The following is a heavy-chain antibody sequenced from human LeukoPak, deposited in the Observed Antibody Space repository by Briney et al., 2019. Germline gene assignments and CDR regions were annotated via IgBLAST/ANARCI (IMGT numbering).Heavy chain of an antibody. Sequence: ASVKVSCKASGCTFSSYAISWVRQAPGQGLEWMGGIIPIFGTANYAQKFQGRVTITADKSTSTAYMELSSLRSEDTAVYYCARDNSVEDTAWWFDPWGQGTLVTVSS. CDR2: IIPIFGTA. CDR3: ARDNSVEDTAWWFDP. D-gene: IGHD4-23*01. J-gene: IGHJ5*02. V-gene: IGHV1-69*06. CDR1: GCTFSSYA.